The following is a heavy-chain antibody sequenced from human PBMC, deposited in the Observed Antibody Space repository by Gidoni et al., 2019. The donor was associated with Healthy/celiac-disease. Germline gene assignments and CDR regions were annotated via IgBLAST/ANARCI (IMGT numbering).Heavy chain of an antibody. D-gene: IGHD3-22*01. CDR1: VGSIGSYF. CDR2: IYYRGST. J-gene: IGHJ3*02. V-gene: IGHV4-59*01. Sequence: QVQLQESGPGLVKPSETMSLTCTVSVGSIGSYFWRWIRQPPGKGLEWIGYIYYRGSTYYNPALKSRVIISVDTSKTQFSLKLSSVTAADTAVYYCARGGYYYDSSGYPHDAFDMWGQGTMVTVSS. CDR3: ARGGYYYDSSGYPHDAFDM.